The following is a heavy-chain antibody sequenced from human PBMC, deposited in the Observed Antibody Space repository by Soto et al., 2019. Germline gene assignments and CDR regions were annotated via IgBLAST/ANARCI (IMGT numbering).Heavy chain of an antibody. J-gene: IGHJ6*02. CDR2: ISSSSSYI. Sequence: EVQLVESGGGLVKPGGSLRLSCAASGFTFSSYSMNWVRQAPGKGLEWVSSISSSSSYIYYADSVKGRFTISRDNAKNSLYLQMNSLRAEDTAVYYCARATLASSWYYYYYYGMDVWGQGTTVTVSS. CDR1: GFTFSSYS. V-gene: IGHV3-21*01. CDR3: ARATLASSWYYYYYYGMDV. D-gene: IGHD6-13*01.